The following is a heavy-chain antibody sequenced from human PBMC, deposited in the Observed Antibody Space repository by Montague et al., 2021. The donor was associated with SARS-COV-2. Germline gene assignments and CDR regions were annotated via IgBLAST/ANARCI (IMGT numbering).Heavy chain of an antibody. J-gene: IGHJ5*02. CDR1: GVSISSCY. V-gene: IGHV4-59*01. Sequence: SETLSLTCTVSGVSISSCYWIWIRQPPGKGLEWIGYIYYTGSTNYNPSLKSRVTISVDTSKNQFSLKLSSMTAADTAVYYCARGVASSEGNWFDPWGQGTLVTVSS. D-gene: IGHD6-13*01. CDR2: IYYTGST. CDR3: ARGVASSEGNWFDP.